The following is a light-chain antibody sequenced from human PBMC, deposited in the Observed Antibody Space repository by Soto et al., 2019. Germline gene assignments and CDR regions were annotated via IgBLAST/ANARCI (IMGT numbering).Light chain of an antibody. J-gene: IGKJ4*01. V-gene: IGKV1-33*01. Sequence: DIQMTQSPSSLSASVGDIVTIACQSSHDVSRNLNWFQQKPGEDPKLLIYDASNLERGVPSRFSGSGSGTDFTLTISSRQPEDVATYYCQQYNSMLSFGGGTEVEMK. CDR1: HDVSRN. CDR3: QQYNSMLS. CDR2: DAS.